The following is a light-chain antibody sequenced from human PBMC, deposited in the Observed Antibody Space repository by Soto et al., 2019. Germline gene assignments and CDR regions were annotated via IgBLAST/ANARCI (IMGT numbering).Light chain of an antibody. CDR2: AAS. CDR3: QHYRTS. CDR1: QAISSS. J-gene: IGKJ4*01. Sequence: DIQLTQSPSFLSASVGDRVTITCRASQAISSSLAWYQHNPGKAPKLLIYAASTLQNGVPSSFSGSGSGTEFTLTITRLEPEDFAVYYCQHYRTSFGGGTRVEIK. V-gene: IGKV1-9*01.